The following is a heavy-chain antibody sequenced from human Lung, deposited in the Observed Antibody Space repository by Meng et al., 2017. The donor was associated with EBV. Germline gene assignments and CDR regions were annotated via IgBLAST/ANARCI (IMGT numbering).Heavy chain of an antibody. Sequence: QVQLQESGPGLVKPSQTLSLTGPVFGGSISSGGYYWSWIRQHPGKGLEWIGYIHSSGSTYYNPSLRSRLTISVDTSKNQFSLKLSSVTAADTAVYYCARASYGSGSPLGESWFDPWGQGTLVTVSS. D-gene: IGHD3-10*01. V-gene: IGHV4-31*02. CDR2: IHSSGST. J-gene: IGHJ5*02. CDR3: ARASYGSGSPLGESWFDP. CDR1: GGSISSGGYY.